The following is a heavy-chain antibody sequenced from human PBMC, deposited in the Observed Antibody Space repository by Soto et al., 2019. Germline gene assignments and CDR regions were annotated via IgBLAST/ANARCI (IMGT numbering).Heavy chain of an antibody. CDR2: IKQDGSET. Sequence: EVQLVESGGGLAQPGGSLRLSCAVSGFTFSSNWMNWVRQAPGKGLEWVANIKQDGSETYYVDSVKGRFTISRDNAKSSLYLQMNSLRAEDTAVYYCARDRGYCHGGTCYSVLDFWGQGTLVTVSS. D-gene: IGHD2-15*01. J-gene: IGHJ4*02. CDR3: ARDRGYCHGGTCYSVLDF. CDR1: GFTFSSNW. V-gene: IGHV3-7*01.